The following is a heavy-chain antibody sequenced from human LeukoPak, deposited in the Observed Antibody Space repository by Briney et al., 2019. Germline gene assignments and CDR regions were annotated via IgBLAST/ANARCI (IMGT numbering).Heavy chain of an antibody. CDR1: GFTFSSFA. V-gene: IGHV3-30*02. J-gene: IGHJ4*02. Sequence: HSGGSLRLSCAASGFTFSSFAMHWVRQAPGKGLEWVTFIRYDGTDRHYADSVKGRFTISRDNSKNTLYVQMNSLRAEDTAVYYCAGDPPYDSSGYYYYYWGQGTLVTVSS. CDR2: IRYDGTDR. D-gene: IGHD3-22*01. CDR3: AGDPPYDSSGYYYYY.